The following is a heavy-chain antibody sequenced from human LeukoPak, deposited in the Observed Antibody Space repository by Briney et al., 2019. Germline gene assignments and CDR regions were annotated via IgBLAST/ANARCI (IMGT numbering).Heavy chain of an antibody. CDR3: ARVGAITDY. J-gene: IGHJ4*02. Sequence: ASVKVSCKASGYTFTSYYMHWVRQAPGQGLEWMGIINPSGGSTSYAQKFQGRVTITADESTSTAYMELSSLRSEDTAVYYCARVGAITDYWGQGTLVTVSS. D-gene: IGHD1-26*01. CDR1: GYTFTSYY. V-gene: IGHV1-46*01. CDR2: INPSGGST.